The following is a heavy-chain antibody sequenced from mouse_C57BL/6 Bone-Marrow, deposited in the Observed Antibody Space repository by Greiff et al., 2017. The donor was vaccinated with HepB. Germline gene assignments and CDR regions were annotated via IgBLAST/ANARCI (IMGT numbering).Heavy chain of an antibody. CDR1: GYTFTDYN. CDR2: INPNNGGT. CDR3: ARWPLLRRGGYYFDY. Sequence: EVQLQESGPELVKPGASVKIPCKASGYTFTDYNMDWVKQSHGKSLEWIGDINPNNGGTIYNQKFKGKATLTVDKSSSTAYMELRSLTSEDTAVYYCARWPLLRRGGYYFDYWGQGTTLTVSS. D-gene: IGHD1-1*01. V-gene: IGHV1-18*01. J-gene: IGHJ2*01.